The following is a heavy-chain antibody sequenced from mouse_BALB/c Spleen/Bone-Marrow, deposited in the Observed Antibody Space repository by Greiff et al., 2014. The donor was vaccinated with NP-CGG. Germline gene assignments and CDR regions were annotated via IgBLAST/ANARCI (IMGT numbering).Heavy chain of an antibody. CDR2: ISSGSSTI. D-gene: IGHD2-1*01. Sequence: EVKLVESGGGLVQPGGSRKLSCAASGFTFSSFGMHWVRQAPEKGLEWVAYISSGSSTIYYADTVKGRFTISRDNPKNTLFLQMTSLRSEDTAMYYCARSDGNYDYAMDYWGQGTSVIVSS. CDR3: ARSDGNYDYAMDY. J-gene: IGHJ4*01. V-gene: IGHV5-17*02. CDR1: GFTFSSFG.